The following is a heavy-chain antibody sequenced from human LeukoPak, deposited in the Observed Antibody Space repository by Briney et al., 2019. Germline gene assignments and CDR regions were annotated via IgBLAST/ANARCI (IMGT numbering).Heavy chain of an antibody. J-gene: IGHJ4*02. CDR2: IKQDGSEK. D-gene: IGHD6-6*01. Sequence: GGSLRLSCAASGFTFSSYWMSWVRQAPGKGLEWVANIKQDGSEKYYVDSVKGRFTISRDNAKNSLYLQMNSLRAEDTAVYYCATAARQYSSSSAFPSFDYWGQGTLVTVSS. V-gene: IGHV3-7*01. CDR1: GFTFSSYW. CDR3: ATAARQYSSSSAFPSFDY.